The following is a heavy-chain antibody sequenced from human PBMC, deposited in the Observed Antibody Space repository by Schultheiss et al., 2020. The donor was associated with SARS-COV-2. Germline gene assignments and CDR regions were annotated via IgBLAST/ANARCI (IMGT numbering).Heavy chain of an antibody. Sequence: GGSLRLSCAASGFTFSSYEMNWVRQAPGKGLEWVAVIWYDGSNKYYADSVKGRFTISRDNAKNTLYLQMNSLRAEDTAVYYCAKSIIPPHSHWFDPWGRGTLVTVSS. CDR3: AKSIIPPHSHWFDP. D-gene: IGHD3-3*01. J-gene: IGHJ5*02. CDR1: GFTFSSYE. V-gene: IGHV3-33*03. CDR2: IWYDGSNK.